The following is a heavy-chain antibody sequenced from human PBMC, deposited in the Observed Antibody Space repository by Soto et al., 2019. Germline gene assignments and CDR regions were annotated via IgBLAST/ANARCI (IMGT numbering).Heavy chain of an antibody. Sequence: GGSLRPSCAASGFTFSSYAMHWVRQAPGKGLEWVAVISYDGSNKYYADSVKGRFTISRDISENTLSLQMNSLRAEDTAVYYCARDQVTRFDYWGQGTLVTVSS. J-gene: IGHJ4*02. V-gene: IGHV3-30-3*01. CDR1: GFTFSSYA. CDR3: ARDQVTRFDY. D-gene: IGHD5-18*01. CDR2: ISYDGSNK.